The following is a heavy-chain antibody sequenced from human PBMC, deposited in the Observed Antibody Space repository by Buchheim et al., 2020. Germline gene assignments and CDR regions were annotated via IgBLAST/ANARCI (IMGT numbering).Heavy chain of an antibody. J-gene: IGHJ4*02. CDR1: GFSLSAREVS. CDR3: VHRLSSSRGPPY. D-gene: IGHD2-15*01. Sequence: QITLKESGPTLVKPTQTLTLTCSCSGFSLSAREVSVGWIRQPPGKALEWLALSHGDDTEEYSPSLRSRLTIPRDTSKNQVGLTMANVDPVDTATYYCVHRLSSSRGPPYWGPGTL. CDR2: SHGDDTE. V-gene: IGHV2-5*02.